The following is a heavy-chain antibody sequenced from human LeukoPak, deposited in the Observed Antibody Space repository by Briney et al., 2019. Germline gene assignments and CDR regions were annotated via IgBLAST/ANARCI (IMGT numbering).Heavy chain of an antibody. Sequence: SETLSLTCTVSGGSISSSSYYWGWIRQPPGKGLEWIGSIYYSGSTYYNPSLKSRVTISVDTSKNQFSLKLSSVTAADTAVYYCAGRLRGSFALVEGYFDYWGQGTLVTVSS. D-gene: IGHD1-26*01. CDR2: IYYSGST. J-gene: IGHJ4*02. V-gene: IGHV4-39*01. CDR3: AGRLRGSFALVEGYFDY. CDR1: GGSISSSSYY.